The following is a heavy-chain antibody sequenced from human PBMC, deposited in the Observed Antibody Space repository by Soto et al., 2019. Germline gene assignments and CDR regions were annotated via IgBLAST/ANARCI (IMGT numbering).Heavy chain of an antibody. CDR1: GGSISSYY. CDR2: IYYSGST. V-gene: IGHV4-59*08. Sequence: QVQLQESGPGLVKPSETLSLTCTVSGGSISSYYWSWIRQPPGKGLEWIGYIYYSGSTNYNPSLKSRVTISVDTSNNQFSLKLSSVTAADTAVYYCARNHRSRGYSYSYYYYYMDVWGKGTTVTVSS. CDR3: ARNHRSRGYSYSYYYYYMDV. J-gene: IGHJ6*03. D-gene: IGHD3-22*01.